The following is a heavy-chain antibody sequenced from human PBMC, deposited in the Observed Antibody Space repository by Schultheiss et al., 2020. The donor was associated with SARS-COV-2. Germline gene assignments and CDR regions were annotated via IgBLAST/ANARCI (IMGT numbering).Heavy chain of an antibody. J-gene: IGHJ5*02. V-gene: IGHV4-59*08. CDR3: ARHCSSTSCYTDWFDP. Sequence: SETLSLTCAVYGGSFSGYYWSWIRQPPGKGLEWIGYIYYSGSTNYNPSLKSRVTISVDTSKNQFSLKLSSVTAADTAVYYCARHCSSTSCYTDWFDPWGQGTLVTVSS. D-gene: IGHD2-2*02. CDR2: IYYSGST. CDR1: GGSFSGYY.